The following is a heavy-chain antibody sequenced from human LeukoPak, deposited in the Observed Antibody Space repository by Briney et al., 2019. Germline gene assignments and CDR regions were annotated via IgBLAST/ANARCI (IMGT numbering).Heavy chain of an antibody. D-gene: IGHD6-19*01. CDR3: ARRVRAVAVDWFDP. CDR1: GGSFSGYY. Sequence: PSETLSLTCAVYGGSFSGYYWSWIRQPPGKGLEWIGEINHSGSTNYNPSLKNRVTISVDTSKNQFSLKLSSVTAADTAVYYCARRVRAVAVDWFDPWGQGTLVTVSS. J-gene: IGHJ5*02. CDR2: INHSGST. V-gene: IGHV4-34*01.